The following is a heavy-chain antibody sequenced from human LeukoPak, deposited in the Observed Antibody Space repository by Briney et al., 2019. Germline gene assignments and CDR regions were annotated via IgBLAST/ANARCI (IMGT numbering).Heavy chain of an antibody. CDR3: AKEGANGLLWFGELLPFDY. CDR1: GFTFSSYA. CDR2: ISGSGGST. V-gene: IGHV3-23*01. J-gene: IGHJ4*02. Sequence: GGSLRLSCAASGFTFSSYAMSWVRQAPGKGLEWVSAISGSGGSTYYADSVKGRFTISRDNSKNTLYLQMNSLRAEDTAVYYCAKEGANGLLWFGELLPFDYWGQGTLVTVSS. D-gene: IGHD3-10*01.